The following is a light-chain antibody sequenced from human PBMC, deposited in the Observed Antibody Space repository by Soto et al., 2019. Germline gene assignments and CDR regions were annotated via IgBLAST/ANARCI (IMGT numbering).Light chain of an antibody. V-gene: IGLV2-14*01. CDR3: SSYATSDTWV. J-gene: IGLJ3*02. CDR1: SSDVGGYNY. CDR2: EDS. Sequence: QSALPQPASVSGSPGQSITISCTGTSSDVGGYNYVSWYQQHPGKAPKLVISEDSGRPSGVSNRFSGSKSGNTASLTISRLQPEDEADYHCSSYATSDTWVFGGGTKVTVL.